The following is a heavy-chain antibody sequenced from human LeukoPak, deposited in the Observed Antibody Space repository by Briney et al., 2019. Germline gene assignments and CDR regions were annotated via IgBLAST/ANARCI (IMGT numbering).Heavy chain of an antibody. V-gene: IGHV4-34*01. Sequence: SGTLSLTCAVYGGSFSGYYWSWIRQPPGKGLEWIGEINHSGSTNYNPSLKSRVTISVDTSKNQFSLKLSSVTAADTAVYYCARRRSSSWYTGAFDIWGQGTMVTVSS. CDR3: ARRRSSSWYTGAFDI. CDR2: INHSGST. D-gene: IGHD6-13*01. CDR1: GGSFSGYY. J-gene: IGHJ3*02.